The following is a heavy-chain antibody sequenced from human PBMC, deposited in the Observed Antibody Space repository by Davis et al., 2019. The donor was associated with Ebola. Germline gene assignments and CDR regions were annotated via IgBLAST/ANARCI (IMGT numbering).Heavy chain of an antibody. J-gene: IGHJ4*02. D-gene: IGHD6-19*01. V-gene: IGHV4-59*01. CDR1: GGSISSYY. CDR3: ARGRRIAVAGTDY. Sequence: SETLSLTCTVSGGSISSYYWSWIRQPPGKGLEWIGYIYYSGSTNYNPSLKSRVTISVDTSKNQFSLKLSSVTAADTAVYYCARGRRIAVAGTDYWGQGTLVTVSS. CDR2: IYYSGST.